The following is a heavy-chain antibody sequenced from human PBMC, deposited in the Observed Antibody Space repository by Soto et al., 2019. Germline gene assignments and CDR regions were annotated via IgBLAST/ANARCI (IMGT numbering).Heavy chain of an antibody. CDR3: ARGRVTYYYCSGSYLSWFDP. CDR2: INHSGST. CDR1: GGSFSGYY. Sequence: SETLSLTCAVYGGSFSGYYWSWIRQPPGKGLEWIGEINHSGSTNYNPTLKSRVTRTVDTSKNQSSLKLSTLTAADTAVYYCARGRVTYYYCSGSYLSWFDPWGQGTLVTVSS. V-gene: IGHV4-34*01. D-gene: IGHD3-10*01. J-gene: IGHJ5*02.